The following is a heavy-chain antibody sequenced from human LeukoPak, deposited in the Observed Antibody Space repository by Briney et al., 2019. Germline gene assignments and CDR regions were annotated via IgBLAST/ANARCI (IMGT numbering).Heavy chain of an antibody. V-gene: IGHV6-1*01. J-gene: IGHJ3*01. CDR1: GDSVSNNNGA. Sequence: SQTLSLTCAISGDSVSNNNGAWNWIRQSPSRGLVWLGRTYYRSQWYNDYARSVMSRISVDPATSKTQFSLHLSSVAPDDTAVYYCARGYAFDVWGQGTMVTVSS. CDR3: ARGYAFDV. CDR2: TYYRSQWYN.